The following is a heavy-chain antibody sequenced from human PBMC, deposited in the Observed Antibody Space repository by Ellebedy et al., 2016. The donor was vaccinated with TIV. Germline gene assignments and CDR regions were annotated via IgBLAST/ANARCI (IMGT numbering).Heavy chain of an antibody. D-gene: IGHD2-2*01. CDR1: GYTFTSYG. Sequence: ASVKVSCKASGYTFTSYGISWVRQAPGQGLEWMGWISAYNGNTNYAQKLQGRVTMTTDTSTSTAYMELRSLRSDDTAVYYCARGGIVVVPAAHATPVSVYWGQGTLVTVSS. J-gene: IGHJ4*02. CDR3: ARGGIVVVPAAHATPVSVY. V-gene: IGHV1-18*01. CDR2: ISAYNGNT.